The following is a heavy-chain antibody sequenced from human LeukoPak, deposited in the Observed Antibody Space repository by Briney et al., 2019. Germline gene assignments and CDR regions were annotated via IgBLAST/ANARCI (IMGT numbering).Heavy chain of an antibody. Sequence: ASVKVSCKASGYTFTSYGISWVRQAPGQGLEWMGWISAYNGNTNYAQKLQGRVTMTTDTSTSTAYMELRSLRSDDTAVYYCARYVGLNYGDYGSYYYYGMDVWGQGTTVTVSS. CDR3: ARYVGLNYGDYGSYYYYGMDV. V-gene: IGHV1-18*01. J-gene: IGHJ6*02. D-gene: IGHD4-17*01. CDR2: ISAYNGNT. CDR1: GYTFTSYG.